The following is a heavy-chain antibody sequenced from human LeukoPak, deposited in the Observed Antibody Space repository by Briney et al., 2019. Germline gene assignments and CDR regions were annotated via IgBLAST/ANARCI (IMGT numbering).Heavy chain of an antibody. D-gene: IGHD1-1*01. CDR3: ARSTGPIDY. CDR2: TYYRSKWHT. Sequence: SQTLSLTCAISGDSVSSNSAAWNWIRQSPSRGLVWLGRTYYRSKWHTYYAASVKSRIAINRDTSKNQFSLQLNSVTPEDTAVYYCARSTGPIDYWGQGTLVTVSS. J-gene: IGHJ4*02. CDR1: GDSVSSNSAA. V-gene: IGHV6-1*01.